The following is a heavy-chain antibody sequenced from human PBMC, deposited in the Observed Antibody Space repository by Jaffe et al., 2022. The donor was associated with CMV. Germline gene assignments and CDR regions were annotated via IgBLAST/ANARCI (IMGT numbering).Heavy chain of an antibody. CDR1: GFTFSSYG. CDR2: IWYDGSNK. J-gene: IGHJ4*02. V-gene: IGHV3-33*08. D-gene: IGHD2-8*01. Sequence: QVQLVESGGGVVQPGRSLRLSCAASGFTFSSYGMHWVRQAPGKGLEWVAVIWYDGSNKYYADSVKGRFTISRDNSKNTLYLQMNSLRAEDTAVYYCARDNGPGFFDYWGQGTLVTVSS. CDR3: ARDNGPGFFDY.